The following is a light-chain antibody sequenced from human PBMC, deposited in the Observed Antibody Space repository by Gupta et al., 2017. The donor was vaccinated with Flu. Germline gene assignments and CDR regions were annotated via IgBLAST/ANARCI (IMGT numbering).Light chain of an antibody. Sequence: QTVVTPAPSLTVSPGGTVTLTCASSTGAVTSGFYRNWYQQKPGQARRALIYGTSNKRSWTPGRFSGSLLGGKAALTLSGGQPEDEAEYYCLLFYGAGWVFGGGTKLTVL. V-gene: IGLV7-43*01. J-gene: IGLJ3*02. CDR1: TGAVTSGFY. CDR2: GTS. CDR3: LLFYGAGWV.